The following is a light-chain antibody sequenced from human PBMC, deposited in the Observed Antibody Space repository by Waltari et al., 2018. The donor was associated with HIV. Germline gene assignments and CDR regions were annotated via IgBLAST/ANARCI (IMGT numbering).Light chain of an antibody. V-gene: IGKV3-15*01. J-gene: IGKJ2*01. CDR3: QQYNNWPPMYT. CDR1: QSVRSN. CDR2: CAS. Sequence: EIVMTQSPATLSVSPGERATLSCRASQSVRSNLAWYQQKPGQAPRLLIYCASTRATGIPSRFSGSGSGTEFTLTISSLQSEDFAVYYCQQYNNWPPMYTFGQGTKLEIK.